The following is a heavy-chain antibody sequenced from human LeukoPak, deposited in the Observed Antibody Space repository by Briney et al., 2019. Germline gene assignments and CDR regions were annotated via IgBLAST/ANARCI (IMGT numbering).Heavy chain of an antibody. Sequence: GASVKVSCKASGYTFTGYYIHWVRLAPGQGLEWMGWMNPNSGTRGYSQKFQGRVSMTRDTSKSTAYMELNSLRSEDTAVYYCARGPSSYRVYGSVWYSGDYWGQGTLVAVSS. D-gene: IGHD6-19*01. V-gene: IGHV1-8*02. CDR1: GYTFTGYY. CDR3: ARGPSSYRVYGSVWYSGDY. J-gene: IGHJ4*02. CDR2: MNPNSGTR.